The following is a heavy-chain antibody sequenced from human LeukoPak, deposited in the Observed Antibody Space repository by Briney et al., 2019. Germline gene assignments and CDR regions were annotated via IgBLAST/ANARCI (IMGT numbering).Heavy chain of an antibody. V-gene: IGHV3-23*01. J-gene: IGHJ6*03. Sequence: GGSLRLSCAASGFTFSSYGMSWVRQAPGKGLEWVSAISGSGGSTYYADSVKGRFTISRDNSKNTLYLQMNSLRAEDTAVYYCARDPYSGTYGDTYYYYMGVWGKGTTVTISS. D-gene: IGHD1-26*01. CDR2: ISGSGGST. CDR3: ARDPYSGTYGDTYYYYMGV. CDR1: GFTFSSYG.